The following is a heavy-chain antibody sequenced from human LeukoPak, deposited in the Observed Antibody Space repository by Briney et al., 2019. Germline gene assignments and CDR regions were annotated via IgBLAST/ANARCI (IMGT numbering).Heavy chain of an antibody. CDR1: GFTFSSYA. CDR2: ISSSGTTM. Sequence: PGGSLRLSCAASGFTFSSYAIHWVRQAPGKGLEWVSYISSSGTTMYYADSVKGRFTISRDNAKNSLYLQMNSLRAEDTALYYCARRDIVVVPAAIIGAFDIWGQGTMVTVSS. J-gene: IGHJ3*02. V-gene: IGHV3-48*03. CDR3: ARRDIVVVPAAIIGAFDI. D-gene: IGHD2-2*02.